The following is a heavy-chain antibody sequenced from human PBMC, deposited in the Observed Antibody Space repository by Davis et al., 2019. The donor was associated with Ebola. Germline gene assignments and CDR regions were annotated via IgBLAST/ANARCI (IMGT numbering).Heavy chain of an antibody. V-gene: IGHV1-2*06. D-gene: IGHD2-15*01. Sequence: ASVKVSCKASGYTFTGYYMHWVRQAPGQGLEWMGRINPNSGGTNYAQKFQGRVTMTRDTSISTAYMELSRLRSDDTAVYYCARGEVAATLTRDYYYGMDVWGKGTTVTVSS. CDR2: INPNSGGT. CDR3: ARGEVAATLTRDYYYGMDV. CDR1: GYTFTGYY. J-gene: IGHJ6*04.